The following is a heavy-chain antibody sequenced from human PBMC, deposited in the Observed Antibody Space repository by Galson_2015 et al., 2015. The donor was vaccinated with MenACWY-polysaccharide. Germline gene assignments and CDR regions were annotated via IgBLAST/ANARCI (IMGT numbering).Heavy chain of an antibody. CDR3: ARSRLMDV. CDR2: IKKDGTEK. V-gene: IGHV3-7*01. CDR1: GFTFSTYW. Sequence: SLRLSCAASGFTFSTYWMTWVRQAPGKGLEWVANIKKDGTEKYYADSVKGRFTISRDKAKNSLDLQMDSLRAEDTATYYCARSRLMDVSGHGTPFTVSS. J-gene: IGHJ6*02. D-gene: IGHD6-25*01.